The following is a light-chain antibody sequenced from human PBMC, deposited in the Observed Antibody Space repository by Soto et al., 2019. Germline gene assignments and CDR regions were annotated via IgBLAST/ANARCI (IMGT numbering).Light chain of an antibody. CDR3: SSYAASNNVGV. V-gene: IGLV2-8*01. CDR2: EVS. Sequence: QSALTQPPSASGSPGQSVTISCIGTSSDVGGYNYVSRYQQHPGKAPKLMIYEVSKRPSGVPDRFSGSKSGNTASLTVSGLQAEDVVDYYCSSYAASNNVGVFGGGTKVTVL. CDR1: SSDVGGYNY. J-gene: IGLJ2*01.